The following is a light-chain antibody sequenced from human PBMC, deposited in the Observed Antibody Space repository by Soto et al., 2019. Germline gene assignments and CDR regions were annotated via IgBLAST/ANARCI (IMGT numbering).Light chain of an antibody. J-gene: IGKJ5*01. V-gene: IGKV1-9*01. CDR1: QGLSSY. Sequence: DIQMTQSPSSLSASVGDRVTITCRASQGLSSYLAWYQQKPGKAPKLLIYAASTLQSGVPSRFSGSGSGTQFTLTISSLQPEDFATYYCQQLNDYPITFGQGTRLEIK. CDR3: QQLNDYPIT. CDR2: AAS.